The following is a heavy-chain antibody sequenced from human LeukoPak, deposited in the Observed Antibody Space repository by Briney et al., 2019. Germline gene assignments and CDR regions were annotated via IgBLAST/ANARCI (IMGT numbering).Heavy chain of an antibody. J-gene: IGHJ6*02. CDR3: ARHYYYGSGSPYYYYGMDV. V-gene: IGHV5-51*01. CDR2: IYPGDSDT. Sequence: GESLKISCKGSGYSFTSYWIGWARQMPGKGLEWMGIIYPGDSDTRYSPSFQGQVTISADKSISTAYLQWSSLKASDTAMYYCARHYYYGSGSPYYYYGMDVWGQGTTVTVSS. CDR1: GYSFTSYW. D-gene: IGHD3-10*01.